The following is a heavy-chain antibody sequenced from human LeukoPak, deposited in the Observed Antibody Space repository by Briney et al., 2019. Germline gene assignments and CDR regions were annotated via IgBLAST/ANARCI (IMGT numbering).Heavy chain of an antibody. CDR1: GFTFSSYS. CDR3: VSRYCSSTSCYAFDI. V-gene: IGHV3-21*01. Sequence: GGSLRLSCAASGFTFSSYSMTWVRQAPGKGLEWVSSISNNNAYMYYADSVKGRFTISRDNAKNSLYLEMNSLRAEDTAVYYCVSRYCSSTSCYAFDIWGQGTLVTVSS. D-gene: IGHD2-2*01. J-gene: IGHJ3*02. CDR2: ISNNNAYM.